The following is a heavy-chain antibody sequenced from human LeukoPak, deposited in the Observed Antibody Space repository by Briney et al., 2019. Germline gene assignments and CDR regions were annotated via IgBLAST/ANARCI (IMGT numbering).Heavy chain of an antibody. J-gene: IGHJ4*02. CDR1: GFTFSSYS. CDR2: ISSSSSTI. CDR3: AREGGEWELLRTFDY. D-gene: IGHD1-26*01. Sequence: GGSLRLSCAASGFTFSSYSMNWVRQAPGKGLEWVSYISSSSSTIYYADSVKGRFTISRDNAKNSLYLQMNSLRAEDTAVYYCAREGGEWELLRTFDYWGQGTLVTVSS. V-gene: IGHV3-48*04.